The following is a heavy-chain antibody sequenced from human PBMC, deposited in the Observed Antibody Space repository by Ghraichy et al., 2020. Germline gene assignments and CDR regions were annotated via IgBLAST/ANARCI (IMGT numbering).Heavy chain of an antibody. D-gene: IGHD3-3*01. CDR1: GFTFSSYS. CDR3: ARTSYDFWSGYYNISEDYYYYYGMDV. V-gene: IGHV3-21*01. Sequence: GGSLRLSCAASGFTFSSYSMNWVRQAPGKGLEWVSSISSSSSYIYYADSVKGRFTISRDNAKNSLYLQMNSLRAEDTAVYYCARTSYDFWSGYYNISEDYYYYYGMDVWGQGTTVTVSS. CDR2: ISSSSSYI. J-gene: IGHJ6*02.